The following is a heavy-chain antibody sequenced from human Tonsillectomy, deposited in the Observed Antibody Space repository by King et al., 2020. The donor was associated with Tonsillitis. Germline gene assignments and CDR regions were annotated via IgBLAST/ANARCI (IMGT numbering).Heavy chain of an antibody. J-gene: IGHJ3*02. CDR2: IYYSGGT. V-gene: IGHV4-59*08. Sequence: VQLQESGPGLLKPSETLSLTCTVSGGSISSYFWSWIRQPPGKGLEWIGYIYYSGGTDYNPSLKSRVTISVETSKNQFSLRLSSVTAADTAIYFCARHQEGGGGYDIWGQGTMVTVSS. CDR1: GGSISSYF. CDR3: ARHQEGGGGYDI. D-gene: IGHD3-22*01.